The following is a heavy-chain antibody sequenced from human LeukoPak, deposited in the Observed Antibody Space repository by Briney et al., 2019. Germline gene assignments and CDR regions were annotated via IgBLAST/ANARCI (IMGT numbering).Heavy chain of an antibody. Sequence: SETLSLTCTVSGGSISSSGYYWGWIRQPPGKGLVCIANIYFDGSTYYNPSLKNRVTISVDPSKNHFSLELTSVTAADTAVYYCARTYYYDSSGSYGVNWFDPWGQGTLVTVSS. J-gene: IGHJ5*02. CDR2: IYFDGST. D-gene: IGHD3-22*01. V-gene: IGHV4-39*02. CDR3: ARTYYYDSSGSYGVNWFDP. CDR1: GGSISSSGYY.